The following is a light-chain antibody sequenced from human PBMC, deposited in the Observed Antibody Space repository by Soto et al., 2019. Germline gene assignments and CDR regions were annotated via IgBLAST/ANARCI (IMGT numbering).Light chain of an antibody. CDR3: QQLNSYPLLT. V-gene: IGKV1-9*01. Sequence: IQMTQSPSSLSASVGDRVTITCRASQDITNYLAWYLQKPGKAPKLLIYGASTLQSGVPSRFSGSGSGTDFTLTISSLQPEDFATYYCQQLNSYPLLTFGGGTKVDIK. CDR2: GAS. J-gene: IGKJ4*01. CDR1: QDITNY.